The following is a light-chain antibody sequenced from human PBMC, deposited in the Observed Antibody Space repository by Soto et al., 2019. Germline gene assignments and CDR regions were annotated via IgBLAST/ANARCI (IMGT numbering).Light chain of an antibody. J-gene: IGKJ1*01. CDR3: QQYNNGPWT. Sequence: EIVMTQSPATLSVSPGERATLSCSASQSVSSNLAWYQQKPGQAPRLLIYGASTRATGIRARFSGSGSGTEFTLTISGVQSEDFAVYYCQQYNNGPWTFGQGTKVEIK. CDR1: QSVSSN. CDR2: GAS. V-gene: IGKV3-15*01.